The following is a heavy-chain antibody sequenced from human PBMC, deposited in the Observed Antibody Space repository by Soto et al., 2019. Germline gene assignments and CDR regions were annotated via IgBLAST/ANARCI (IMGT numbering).Heavy chain of an antibody. J-gene: IGHJ4*02. CDR2: ISGSGGST. CDR3: AKLEGYSSSWTSTDY. Sequence: GGSVRLSCAASGFTFSSYAMSWVRQAPGKGLEWVSAISGSGGSTYYADSVKGRFTISRDNSKNTLYLQMNSLRAEDTAVYYCAKLEGYSSSWTSTDYWGQGTLVTVSS. CDR1: GFTFSSYA. V-gene: IGHV3-23*01. D-gene: IGHD6-13*01.